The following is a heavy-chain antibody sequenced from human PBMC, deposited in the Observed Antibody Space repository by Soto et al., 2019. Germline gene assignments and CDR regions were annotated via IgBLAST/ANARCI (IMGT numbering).Heavy chain of an antibody. CDR2: IYYSGIT. V-gene: IGHV4-39*07. CDR3: ARSISGYHYYFDY. Sequence: PSETLSLTCTVSGGSISSSSYYWGWIRQPPGKGLEWIGSIYYSGITNYNPSLKSRLTISVDTSKTQFSLKLSSVTAADTAVYYCARSISGYHYYFDYWGQGTLVTVSS. J-gene: IGHJ4*02. CDR1: GGSISSSSYY. D-gene: IGHD3-22*01.